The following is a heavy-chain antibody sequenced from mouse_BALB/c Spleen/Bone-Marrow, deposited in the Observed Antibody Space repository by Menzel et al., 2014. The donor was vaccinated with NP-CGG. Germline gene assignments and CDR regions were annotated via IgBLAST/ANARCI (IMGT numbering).Heavy chain of an antibody. Sequence: VQLQESGAELARPGASVKLSCKASGYTFTSYWMQWVKQRPGQGLEWIGAIYPGDGDTRYTQKFKGKATLTADKSSSTAYMQLSSLASEDSAVYHCARGDRYAWFAYWGQGTLVTVSA. D-gene: IGHD2-14*01. CDR2: IYPGDGDT. J-gene: IGHJ3*01. V-gene: IGHV1-87*01. CDR3: ARGDRYAWFAY. CDR1: GYTFTSYW.